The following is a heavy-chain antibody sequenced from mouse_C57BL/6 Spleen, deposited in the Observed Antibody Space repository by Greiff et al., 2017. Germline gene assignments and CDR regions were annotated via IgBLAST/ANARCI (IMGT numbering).Heavy chain of an antibody. J-gene: IGHJ4*01. CDR1: GYAFSSYW. V-gene: IGHV1-80*01. CDR2: IYPGDGDT. CDR3: ARKSPSNSYAMDY. Sequence: QVQLQQSGAELVKPGASVKISCKASGYAFSSYWMNWVKQRPGKGLEWIGQIYPGDGDTNYNGKFKGKATLTADKSSSTAYMQLSSLTSEDSAVYFCARKSPSNSYAMDYWGQGTSVTVSS. D-gene: IGHD2-5*01.